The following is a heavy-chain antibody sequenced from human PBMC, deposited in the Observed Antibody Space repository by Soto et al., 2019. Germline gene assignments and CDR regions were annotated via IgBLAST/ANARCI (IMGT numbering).Heavy chain of an antibody. J-gene: IGHJ3*02. CDR3: AIDSLSLRRYCSGGSCPAGAFDI. Sequence: PGGSLRLSCAASGFTFSSYGMHWVRQAPGKGLEWVAVISYDGSNKYYADSVKGRFTISRDNSKNTLYLQMGSLRAEDMAVYYCAIDSLSLRRYCSGGSCPAGAFDIWGQGTMVTVSS. CDR1: GFTFSSYG. CDR2: ISYDGSNK. V-gene: IGHV3-30*03. D-gene: IGHD2-15*01.